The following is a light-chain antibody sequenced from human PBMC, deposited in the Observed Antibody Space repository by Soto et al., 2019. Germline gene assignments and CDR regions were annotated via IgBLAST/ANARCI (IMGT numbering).Light chain of an antibody. Sequence: DIQLTQSPSTLSASVGDRVTISCRASQSISSWLAWYQQKPGKAPKLLIYDASSLDSGVPPRFSGSGSGTEFTLTISILQPDDFATYYCQQYETFGQGTKVEIK. J-gene: IGKJ1*01. CDR3: QQYET. CDR1: QSISSW. CDR2: DAS. V-gene: IGKV1-5*01.